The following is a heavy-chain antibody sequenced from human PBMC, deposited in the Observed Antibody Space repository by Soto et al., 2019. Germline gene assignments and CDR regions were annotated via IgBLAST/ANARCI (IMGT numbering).Heavy chain of an antibody. CDR2: ISYDGSNK. J-gene: IGHJ5*02. V-gene: IGHV3-30*18. CDR1: GFTFSSYG. D-gene: IGHD3-16*01. Sequence: QVQLVESGGGVVQPGRSLRLSCAASGFTFSSYGMHWVRQAPGKGLEWVAVISYDGSNKYYADSVKGRFTISRDNSKNTLYLQMNSLRAEDTAVYYCAKEIHDYVWGSYKSPRFMNPWGQGTLVTVSS. CDR3: AKEIHDYVWGSYKSPRFMNP.